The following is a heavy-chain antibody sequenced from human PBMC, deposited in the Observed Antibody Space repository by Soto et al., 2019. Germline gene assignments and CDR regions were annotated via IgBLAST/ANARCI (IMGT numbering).Heavy chain of an antibody. J-gene: IGHJ5*02. V-gene: IGHV4-39*01. CDR3: ARQDGTPLVGQAWFDP. D-gene: IGHD2-15*01. Sequence: SETLSLTCTVSGCSISSSSYYWGWIRQPPGKGLEWIGSIYYSGSTYYNPSLKSRVTISVDTSKNQFSLKLSSVTAADTAVYYCARQDGTPLVGQAWFDPWGQGTLVTVS. CDR1: GCSISSSSYY. CDR2: IYYSGST.